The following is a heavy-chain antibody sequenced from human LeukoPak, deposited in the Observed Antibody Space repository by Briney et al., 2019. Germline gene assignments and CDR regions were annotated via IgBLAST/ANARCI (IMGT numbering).Heavy chain of an antibody. CDR3: ARHYLYDTSGDGTYYFDY. J-gene: IGHJ4*02. CDR2: IYHSGST. CDR1: GYSINSGYH. V-gene: IGHV4-38-2*02. Sequence: PSETLSLTXIVSGYSINSGYHWGWIRQPPGKGLEWFGSIYHSGSTYYNPSLKSRVTISIDTSKNQFSLKLSSVTAADTAVYYCARHYLYDTSGDGTYYFDYWGQGTLVTVSS. D-gene: IGHD3-22*01.